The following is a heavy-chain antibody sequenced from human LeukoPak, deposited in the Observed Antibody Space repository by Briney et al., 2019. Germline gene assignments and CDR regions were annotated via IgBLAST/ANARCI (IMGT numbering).Heavy chain of an antibody. CDR3: AKSMRKDSSGYFLGFDY. CDR2: ISGSGGST. V-gene: IGHV3-23*01. D-gene: IGHD3-22*01. J-gene: IGHJ4*02. Sequence: GGSLRLSCAASGFTFSSYAMSWVRQAPGKGLEWVSAISGSGGSTYYADSVKGRFTISRDNSKNTLYLQMNSLRAEDTAVYYCAKSMRKDSSGYFLGFDYWGQGTLVTVSS. CDR1: GFTFSSYA.